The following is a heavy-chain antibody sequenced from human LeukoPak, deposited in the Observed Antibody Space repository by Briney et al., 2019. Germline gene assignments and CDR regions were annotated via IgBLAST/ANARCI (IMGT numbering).Heavy chain of an antibody. D-gene: IGHD3-22*01. CDR3: ARVGDSSGYYYVDY. V-gene: IGHV3-48*01. CDR2: ISSSSSTI. CDR1: GFTFSSYS. Sequence: GGSLRLSCAASGFTFSSYSMNWVRQAPGKGLEWVSYISSSSSTIYYADSVKGRFTISRDNARNSLYLQMNSLRAEDTAVYYCARVGDSSGYYYVDYWGQGTLVTVSS. J-gene: IGHJ4*02.